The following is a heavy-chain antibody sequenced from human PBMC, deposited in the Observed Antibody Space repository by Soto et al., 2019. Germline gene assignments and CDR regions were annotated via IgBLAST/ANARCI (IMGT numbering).Heavy chain of an antibody. CDR2: VYYSWTT. CDR3: ARTTAVPNSLRSRYFFDY. Sequence: SEALSLTCSVSGGSVSNKTYYGSWIRQPPGQILEWIGYVYYSWTTNYNPSLKSRVTISVDLSKNQFSLRLSSVTTADTALYYCARTTAVPNSLRSRYFFDYWGQGTLVTVSS. D-gene: IGHD4-17*01. J-gene: IGHJ4*02. V-gene: IGHV4-61*01. CDR1: GGSVSNKTYY.